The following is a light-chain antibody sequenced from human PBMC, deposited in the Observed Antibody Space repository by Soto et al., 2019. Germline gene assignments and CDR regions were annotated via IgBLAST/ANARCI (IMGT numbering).Light chain of an antibody. CDR3: SSFAPSNTWV. J-gene: IGLJ3*02. CDR1: SSDVGAYNY. Sequence: QSVLTQPPSASGSPGQSVTISCTGTSSDVGAYNYVSWYQQHAGKAPKLVIYEVTKRPSGVPDRFSGSKSANTASLTVSGLQADDEADYYCSSFAPSNTWVFGGGTKLTVL. CDR2: EVT. V-gene: IGLV2-8*01.